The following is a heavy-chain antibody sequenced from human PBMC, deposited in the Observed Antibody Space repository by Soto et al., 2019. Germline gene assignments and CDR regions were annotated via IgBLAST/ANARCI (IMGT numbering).Heavy chain of an antibody. D-gene: IGHD2-2*01. J-gene: IGHJ3*02. CDR3: AALVVPAADAFDI. Sequence: GGSLRLSCAASGFTFSIYGMHWVCQAPGKGLEWVAVIWYDGSNKYYADSVKGRFTISRDNSKNTLYLQMNSLRAEDTAVYYCAALVVPAADAFDIWGQGTMVTVSS. CDR1: GFTFSIYG. V-gene: IGHV3-33*01. CDR2: IWYDGSNK.